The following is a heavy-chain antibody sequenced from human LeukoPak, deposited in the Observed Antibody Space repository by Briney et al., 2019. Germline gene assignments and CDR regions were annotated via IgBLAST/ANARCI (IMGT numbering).Heavy chain of an antibody. D-gene: IGHD6-13*01. V-gene: IGHV3-33*01. CDR3: ARDRVLSSSSWHNYYYGMDV. CDR2: IWYDGSNK. CDR1: GFTFSSYG. Sequence: GGSLRLSCAASGFTFSSYGMHWVRQAPGKGLEWVAVIWYDGSNKYYADSVKGRFTISRDNSKNTLYLQMNSLRAEDTAVYYCARDRVLSSSSWHNYYYGMDVWGQGTTVTVSS. J-gene: IGHJ6*02.